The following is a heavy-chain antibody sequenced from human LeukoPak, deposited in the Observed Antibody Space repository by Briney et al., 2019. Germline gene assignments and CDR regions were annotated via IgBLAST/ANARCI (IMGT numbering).Heavy chain of an antibody. V-gene: IGHV3-21*01. CDR2: ISSSSSYI. CDR1: GFTFSSYS. CDR3: ARDRDFLGSGWSNSFDY. D-gene: IGHD6-19*01. J-gene: IGHJ4*02. Sequence: GGSLRLSCAASGFTFSSYSMNWVRQAPGKGLEWVSSISSSSSYIYYADSVKGRFTISRDNAKNSLYLQMNSLRAEDTAVYYCARDRDFLGSGWSNSFDYWGQGTLVTVSS.